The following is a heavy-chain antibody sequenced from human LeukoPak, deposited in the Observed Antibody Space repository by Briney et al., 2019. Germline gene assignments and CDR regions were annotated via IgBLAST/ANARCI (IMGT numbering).Heavy chain of an antibody. D-gene: IGHD1-26*01. V-gene: IGHV1-2*02. CDR2: IHPNSGAA. CDR1: GYTFTDFY. Sequence: ASVKVSCKASGYTFTDFYIHWVRQAPGQGLQWMGWIHPNSGAAAYAQKFQGRVTMTRDRSISTVHMDLSSLRSDDTALYYCARGDAIAGGTTDFAFDFWGQGTTVTVSS. CDR3: ARGDAIAGGTTDFAFDF. J-gene: IGHJ3*01.